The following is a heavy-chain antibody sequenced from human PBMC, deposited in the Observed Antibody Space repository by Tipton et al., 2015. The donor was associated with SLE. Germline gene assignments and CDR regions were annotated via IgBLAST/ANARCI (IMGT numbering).Heavy chain of an antibody. CDR2: INTYTGKP. CDR3: ARGPGCGNSGYFDF. D-gene: IGHD4-23*01. CDR1: GYTFTTYA. V-gene: IGHV7-4-1*02. Sequence: QVQLVQSGSDLRKPGASVTVSCKASGYTFTTYAINWVRQAPGQGLEWVGWINTYTGKPTFAQGFTGRFVFSLDTSVNTAYLQISSLKPEDTAVYFCARGPGCGNSGYFDFWGPGTLVTVSS. J-gene: IGHJ4*02.